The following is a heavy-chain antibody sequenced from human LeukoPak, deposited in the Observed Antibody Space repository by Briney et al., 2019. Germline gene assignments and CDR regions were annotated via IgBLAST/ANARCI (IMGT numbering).Heavy chain of an antibody. V-gene: IGHV1-2*02. CDR1: GYTFTGYY. CDR3: ARDRTTVTTGYYGMDV. D-gene: IGHD4-17*01. J-gene: IGHJ6*02. Sequence: ASVKVSCKASGYTFTGYYMHWVRQAPGQGLEWMGWINPNSGVTNYAQKFQVRVTLTRDTSIITAYMELTRLRSDDTAVYYCARDRTTVTTGYYGMDVWGQGTTVTVSS. CDR2: INPNSGVT.